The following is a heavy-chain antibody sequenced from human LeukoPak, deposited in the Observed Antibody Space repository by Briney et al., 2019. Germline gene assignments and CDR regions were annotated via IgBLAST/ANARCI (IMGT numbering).Heavy chain of an antibody. CDR3: AKRSPVAV. D-gene: IGHD6-19*01. CDR2: TYGGGYT. J-gene: IGHJ4*02. Sequence: PGGSLRLSCAASGFTFSSYAMSWVRQAPGKGLEWISVTYGGGYTAYSDSVKGRFAIFRDNSKNTLYLQMNSLKDEDTAVYYCAKRSPVAVWGQGTLVTVSS. V-gene: IGHV3-66*04. CDR1: GFTFSSYA.